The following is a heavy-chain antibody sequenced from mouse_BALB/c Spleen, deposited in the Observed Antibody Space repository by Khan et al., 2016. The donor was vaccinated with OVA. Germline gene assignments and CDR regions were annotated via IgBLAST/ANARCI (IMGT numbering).Heavy chain of an antibody. Sequence: QVQLQQSGAELVKPGASGKLSCKASGYTFTSYDMNWVRQRPEQGLEWIGWIFPGDGGTKYNEKFKGKATLTTDKSSSTAYMQLSRLTAEDSAVYFCARGGYGGFAYWGQGTLVTVSA. J-gene: IGHJ3*01. CDR1: GYTFTSYD. V-gene: IGHV1-85*01. CDR3: ARGGYGGFAY. CDR2: IFPGDGGT. D-gene: IGHD2-14*01.